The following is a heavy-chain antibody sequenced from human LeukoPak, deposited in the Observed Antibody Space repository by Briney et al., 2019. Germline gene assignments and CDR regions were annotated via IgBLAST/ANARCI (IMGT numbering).Heavy chain of an antibody. D-gene: IGHD4-23*01. CDR2: INPNSGGT. CDR1: RYTFTGYY. CDR3: ARGVYYGGPQEYYFDY. J-gene: IGHJ4*02. Sequence: ASVKVSCKASRYTFTGYYMHWVRQAPGQGLEWMGWINPNSGGTDYAQKFQGRVTMTRDTSISTAYMELSRLRSDDTAVYYCARGVYYGGPQEYYFDYWGQGTLVTVSS. V-gene: IGHV1-2*02.